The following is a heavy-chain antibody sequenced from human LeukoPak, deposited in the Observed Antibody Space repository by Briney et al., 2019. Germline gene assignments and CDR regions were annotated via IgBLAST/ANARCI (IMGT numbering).Heavy chain of an antibody. D-gene: IGHD4-11*01. V-gene: IGHV3-53*01. CDR3: ARDLSKYSYYYLDV. CDR1: GFTVSSNY. J-gene: IGHJ6*03. Sequence: GGSLRLSCAASGFTVSSNYMSWVRQAPGKGREGVSVIYIGGSTYYADSVKGRVTISRDNSKNTLYLQMNSLRAEDTAVYYCARDLSKYSYYYLDVWGKGTTVTVS. CDR2: IYIGGST.